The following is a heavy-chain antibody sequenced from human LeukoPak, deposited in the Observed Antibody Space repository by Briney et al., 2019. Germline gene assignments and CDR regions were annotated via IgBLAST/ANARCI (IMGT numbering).Heavy chain of an antibody. CDR3: AKGVAGTGSYYYYYGMDV. CDR2: ISYDGSNK. V-gene: IGHV3-30*18. CDR1: GFTFSSYG. J-gene: IGHJ6*02. D-gene: IGHD6-19*01. Sequence: GRSLRLSCAASGFTFSSYGMHWIRQAPGKGLEWVAVISYDGSNKYYADSVKGRFTISRDNSKNTLYLQMNSLRAEDTAVYYCAKGVAGTGSYYYYYGMDVWGQGTTVTVSS.